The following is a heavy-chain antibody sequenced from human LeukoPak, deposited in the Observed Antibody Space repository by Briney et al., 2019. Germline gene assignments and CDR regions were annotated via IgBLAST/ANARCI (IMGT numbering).Heavy chain of an antibody. CDR2: MNPNSGNT. CDR1: GYTFTSYD. CDR3: ARASSSWPPAADY. V-gene: IGHV1-8*03. D-gene: IGHD6-13*01. J-gene: IGHJ4*02. Sequence: ASVKVSCKASGYTFTSYDINWVRQATGQWLEWMGWMNPNSGNTGYAQKFQGRVTITRNTSISTAYMELSSLRSEDTAVYYCARASSSWPPAADYWGQGTLVTVSS.